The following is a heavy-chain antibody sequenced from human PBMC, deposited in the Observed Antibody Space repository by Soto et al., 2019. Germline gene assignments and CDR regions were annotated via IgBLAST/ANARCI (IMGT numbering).Heavy chain of an antibody. V-gene: IGHV3-21*01. CDR1: GFTFSSYS. D-gene: IGHD6-13*01. CDR2: ISSSSTYI. CDR3: ARSRGGVAAADYDY. J-gene: IGHJ4*02. Sequence: GGSLRLSCAASGFTFSSYSMNWVRQAPGKGLEWVSSISSSSTYIYYADSVEGRFTISRDNAKNSLYLQMNSLRAEDTTVYYCARSRGGVAAADYDYWGQGTLVTVSS.